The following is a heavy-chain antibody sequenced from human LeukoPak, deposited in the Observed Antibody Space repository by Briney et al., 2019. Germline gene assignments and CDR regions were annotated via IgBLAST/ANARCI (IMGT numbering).Heavy chain of an antibody. CDR2: ISAYNGNT. CDR1: GYTFTSYG. CDR3: ARDLRRDNWNYVSWFDP. D-gene: IGHD1-7*01. V-gene: IGHV1-18*01. Sequence: ASVKVSCKASGYTFTSYGISWVRQAPGQGLEWMGWISAYNGNTNYAQKLQGRVTMTTDTSTSTAYMELRSLRSDDTAVYYCARDLRRDNWNYVSWFDPWGQGTLVTVSS. J-gene: IGHJ5*02.